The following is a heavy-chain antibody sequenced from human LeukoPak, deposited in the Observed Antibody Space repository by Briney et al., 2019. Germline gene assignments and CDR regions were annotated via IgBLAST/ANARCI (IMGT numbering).Heavy chain of an antibody. CDR2: INSDGSST. J-gene: IGHJ6*03. V-gene: IGHV3-74*01. Sequence: PGGSLRLSCAASGFTFSSYWMHWVRQAPGKGLVWVSRINSDGSSTSYADSVKGRFTISRDNAKNTLYLQMNSLRAEDTAVYYCASDRFRVKGYYYMDVWGKGTTVTISS. CDR3: ASDRFRVKGYYYMDV. CDR1: GFTFSSYW. D-gene: IGHD3-3*01.